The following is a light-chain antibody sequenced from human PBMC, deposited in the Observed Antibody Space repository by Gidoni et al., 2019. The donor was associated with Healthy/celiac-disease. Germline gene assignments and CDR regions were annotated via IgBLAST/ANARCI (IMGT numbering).Light chain of an antibody. J-gene: IGKJ4*01. V-gene: IGKV3-15*01. CDR3: QQYNNWPPL. Sequence: EIVLTQSPATLSVSPGERATISCRASQSVSSNLAWYQQKPGQAPRLLIYGASTRSTGIPARFSGSGSGTEFTITISSLQSEYFAVYYCQQYNNWPPLFGGGTKVEIK. CDR2: GAS. CDR1: QSVSSN.